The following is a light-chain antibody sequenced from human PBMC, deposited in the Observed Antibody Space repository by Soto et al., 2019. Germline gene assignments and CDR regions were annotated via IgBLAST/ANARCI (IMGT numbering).Light chain of an antibody. CDR2: AVS. CDR1: LHISNY. CDR3: QKHNSAPLT. V-gene: IGKV1-27*01. J-gene: IGKJ4*01. Sequence: DIQMTHSPSSLSAAVGDRVTITCRASLHISNYLAWYQKKPGKIPNLLIYAVSTLQSGVPSQFSGSLSDTDFTHAISSLQPEDVESYDCQKHNSAPLTFGGGTKVEIK.